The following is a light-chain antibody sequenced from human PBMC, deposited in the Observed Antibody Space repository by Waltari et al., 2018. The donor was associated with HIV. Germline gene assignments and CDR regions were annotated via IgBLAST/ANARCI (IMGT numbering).Light chain of an antibody. CDR1: SSNVGSDDL. Sequence: QSALTQPASVSGSPGQSITISCTGTSSNVGSDDLVSWYQQHPGEAPKLIIYEVTKLPSVVSNRFSGSESGNTASRIISGLQAEDEAAYYCCSCPRSGIRYVFGPGTKATVL. CDR2: EVT. V-gene: IGLV2-23*02. CDR3: CSCPRSGIRYV. J-gene: IGLJ1*01.